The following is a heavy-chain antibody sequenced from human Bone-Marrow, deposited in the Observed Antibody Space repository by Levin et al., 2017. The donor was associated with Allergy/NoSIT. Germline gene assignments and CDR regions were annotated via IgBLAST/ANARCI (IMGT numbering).Heavy chain of an antibody. CDR3: AKSTSYDNNAHYVEYFHH. D-gene: IGHD3-22*01. Sequence: KASGPTLVKPRQTLTLTCTFSGFSLSTAGVGVGWIRQPPGKALEWLALIYWDDDKRYRPSLKSRLTITKDTSKNQVVLTMTNMDPVDTATFYCAKSTSYDNNAHYVEYFHHWGQGTLVTVSS. CDR2: IYWDDDK. CDR1: GFSLSTAGVG. V-gene: IGHV2-5*02. J-gene: IGHJ1*01.